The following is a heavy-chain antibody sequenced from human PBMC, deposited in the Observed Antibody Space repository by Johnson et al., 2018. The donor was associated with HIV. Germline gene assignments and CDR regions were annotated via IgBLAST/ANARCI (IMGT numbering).Heavy chain of an antibody. Sequence: QEQLVESGGGVVQPGGSLRLSCAASGFTFSSYAIHWVRQAPGKGLEWVAVISYDGSNKYYADSVKGRFTISRDNSKNTLYLQMNSLRAEDTAVYYCASLIESSVGGTFDIWGQGTVVTISS. D-gene: IGHD6-25*01. CDR2: ISYDGSNK. CDR3: ASLIESSVGGTFDI. CDR1: GFTFSSYA. V-gene: IGHV3-30-3*02. J-gene: IGHJ3*02.